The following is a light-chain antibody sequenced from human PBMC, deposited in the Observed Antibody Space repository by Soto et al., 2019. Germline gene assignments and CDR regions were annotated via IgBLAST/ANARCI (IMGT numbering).Light chain of an antibody. Sequence: SYELTQPLSVSVALGQTARITCGADNIGGKHVHWYQQKPGQAPVLVIHRDTKRPSGIPERFSGSNSGNTATLIISTAQAGDEADYYCQVWDSSTVVFGGGTKLTVL. V-gene: IGLV3-9*01. J-gene: IGLJ2*01. CDR1: NIGGKH. CDR2: RDT. CDR3: QVWDSSTVV.